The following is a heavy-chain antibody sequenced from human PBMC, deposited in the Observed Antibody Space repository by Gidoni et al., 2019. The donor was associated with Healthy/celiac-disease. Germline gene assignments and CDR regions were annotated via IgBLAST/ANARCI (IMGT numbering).Heavy chain of an antibody. CDR1: GGSFSGYY. Sequence: QVQLQQWGAGLLKPSETLSLTCAVYGGSFSGYYWSWIRQPPGKGLEWIGEINHSGSTNYNPSLKSRVTISVDTSKNQFSLKLSSVTAADTAVYYCAGLYDYGDYTVDYWGQGTLVTVSS. J-gene: IGHJ4*02. D-gene: IGHD4-17*01. CDR3: AGLYDYGDYTVDY. V-gene: IGHV4-34*01. CDR2: INHSGST.